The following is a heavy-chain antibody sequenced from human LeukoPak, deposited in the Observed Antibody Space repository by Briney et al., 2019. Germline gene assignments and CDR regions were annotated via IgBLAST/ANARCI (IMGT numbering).Heavy chain of an antibody. V-gene: IGHV4-34*01. D-gene: IGHD4-17*01. Sequence: SETLSLTCAVYGGSSSGYYWSWIRQPPGKGLEWIGEINHSGSTNYHPSLKSRVTISVDTSKNQFSLKLSSVTAADTAVYYCARFYPSVTTVTTSFFERYYFDYWGQGTLVTVSS. CDR1: GGSSSGYY. CDR2: INHSGST. CDR3: ARFYPSVTTVTTSFFERYYFDY. J-gene: IGHJ4*02.